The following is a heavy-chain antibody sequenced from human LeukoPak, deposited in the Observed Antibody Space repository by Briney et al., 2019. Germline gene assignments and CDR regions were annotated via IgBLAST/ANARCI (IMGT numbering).Heavy chain of an antibody. D-gene: IGHD3-9*01. CDR3: ARVRRHDILIYFDY. CDR1: GGSISSYY. V-gene: IGHV4-59*01. J-gene: IGHJ4*02. Sequence: SETLSLTCTVSGGSISSYYWSWIRQPPGKGLEWIGYIYYSGSTNYNPSLKSRVTISVDTSKNQFSLKLSSVTAADTAVYYCARVRRHDILIYFDYWGQGTLVTVSS. CDR2: IYYSGST.